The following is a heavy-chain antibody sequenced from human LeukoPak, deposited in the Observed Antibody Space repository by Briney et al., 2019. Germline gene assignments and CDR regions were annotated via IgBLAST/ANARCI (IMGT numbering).Heavy chain of an antibody. CDR3: ARGVTYDSSGYYSDAFDI. CDR2: INPSGGST. CDR1: GYTFTSYY. J-gene: IGHJ3*02. V-gene: IGHV1-46*01. D-gene: IGHD3-22*01. Sequence: ALVKVSCKASGYTFTSYYMHWVRQAPGQGLEWMGLINPSGGSTSYAQKFQDRVTMTRDTSTSTVYMELSSLRSEDTAVYYCARGVTYDSSGYYSDAFDIWGQGTMVTVSS.